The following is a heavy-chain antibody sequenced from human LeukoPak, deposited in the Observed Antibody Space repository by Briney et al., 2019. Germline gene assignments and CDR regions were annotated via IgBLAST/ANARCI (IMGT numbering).Heavy chain of an antibody. CDR1: GFTFTSSA. CDR3: ASLRSGYYTFFDY. V-gene: IGHV3-23*01. Sequence: GGSLRLSCAASGFTFTSSAMNWVRQAPGKGLEWVSVISGSGGSTVYADSVKGRFAISRDNSKNTLYLQMNSLRAEDTAVYYCASLRSGYYTFFDYWGQGTLVTVS. J-gene: IGHJ4*02. CDR2: ISGSGGST. D-gene: IGHD3-10*01.